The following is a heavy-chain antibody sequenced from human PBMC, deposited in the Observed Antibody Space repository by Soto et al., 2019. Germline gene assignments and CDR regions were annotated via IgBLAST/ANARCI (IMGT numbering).Heavy chain of an antibody. D-gene: IGHD3-9*01. J-gene: IGHJ2*01. Sequence: QVQLQESGPGLVKPSETLSLTCTVSGGSISSYYWSWIRQPPGKGLEWIGYIYYSGSTNYNPSLQSRVTISVDTSKNQFSLKLSSVTAADTAVYYCARHVPYYDILTGYENNWYFDLWGRGTLVTVSS. CDR2: IYYSGST. V-gene: IGHV4-59*08. CDR1: GGSISSYY. CDR3: ARHVPYYDILTGYENNWYFDL.